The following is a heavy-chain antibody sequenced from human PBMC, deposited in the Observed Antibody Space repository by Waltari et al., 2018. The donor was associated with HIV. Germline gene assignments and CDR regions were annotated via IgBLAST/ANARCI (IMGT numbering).Heavy chain of an antibody. V-gene: IGHV4-59*01. Sequence: QVQLQESGPGLLKPSETLSLTCTVSGYSINTYFWAWVRQPPGKGRDRIGHIYSTGSTSSNPSLKSRLTISVDTSRNQFSLKLSSVTAADTAIYYCARYGSGHRHFGYWGQGILVTVSS. CDR3: ARYGSGHRHFGY. D-gene: IGHD3-10*01. CDR2: IYSTGST. CDR1: GYSINTYF. J-gene: IGHJ4*02.